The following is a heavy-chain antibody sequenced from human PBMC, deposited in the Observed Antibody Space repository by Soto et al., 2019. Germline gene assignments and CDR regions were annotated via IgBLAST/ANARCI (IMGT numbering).Heavy chain of an antibody. CDR1: GYTFTGYY. D-gene: IGHD3-9*01. V-gene: IGHV1-2*04. Sequence: ASVKVSCKASGYTFTGYYMHWVRQAPGQGLEWMGWINPNSGGTNYAQKFQGWVTMTRDTSISTAYMELSRLRSDDTAVYYCARGGPVLRYFDWLGLDVWGQGTTVTVSS. CDR2: INPNSGGT. CDR3: ARGGPVLRYFDWLGLDV. J-gene: IGHJ6*02.